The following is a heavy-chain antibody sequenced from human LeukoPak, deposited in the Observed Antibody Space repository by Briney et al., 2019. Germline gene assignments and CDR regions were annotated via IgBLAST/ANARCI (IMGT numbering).Heavy chain of an antibody. CDR2: TYYRSKWYN. Sequence: SQTFSLTCAISGDSVSSNIAAWNWIRQSPSRGLGWLGRTYYRSKWYNDYAVSVRNRITIDPDTSKNQFSLQLNSVTPEATAVYYCAKDCGTGPFACSHWGQGTLVTVSS. D-gene: IGHD2-15*01. V-gene: IGHV6-1*01. CDR1: GDSVSSNIAA. J-gene: IGHJ4*02. CDR3: AKDCGTGPFACSH.